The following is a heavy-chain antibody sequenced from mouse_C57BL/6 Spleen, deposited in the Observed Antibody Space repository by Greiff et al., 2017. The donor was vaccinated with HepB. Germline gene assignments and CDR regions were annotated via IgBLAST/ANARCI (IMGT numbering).Heavy chain of an antibody. CDR3: ARSGRTGTSPYWYFDV. CDR2: INPSSGYT. Sequence: QVHVKQSGAELARPGASVKMSCKASGYTFTSYTMHWVKQRPGQGLEWIGYINPSSGYTKYNQKFKDKATLTADKSSSTAYMQLSSLTSDDSAVYYCARSGRTGTSPYWYFDVWGTGTTVTVSS. V-gene: IGHV1-4*01. J-gene: IGHJ1*03. CDR1: GYTFTSYT. D-gene: IGHD4-1*01.